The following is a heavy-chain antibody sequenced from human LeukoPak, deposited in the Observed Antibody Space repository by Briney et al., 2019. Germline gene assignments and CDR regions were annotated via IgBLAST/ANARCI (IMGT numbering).Heavy chain of an antibody. D-gene: IGHD3-22*01. V-gene: IGHV1-69*13. CDR1: GGTFSSYA. Sequence: GASVTVSCKASGGTFSSYAISWVRQAPGQGLEWMGGIIPIFGTANYAQKFQGRVTITADESTSTAYMELSSLRSEDTAVYYCARAPYYDSSGYYALDYWGQGTLVTVSS. CDR2: IIPIFGTA. CDR3: ARAPYYDSSGYYALDY. J-gene: IGHJ4*02.